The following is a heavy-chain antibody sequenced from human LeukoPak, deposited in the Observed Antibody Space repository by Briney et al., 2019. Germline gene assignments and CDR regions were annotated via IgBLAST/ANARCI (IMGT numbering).Heavy chain of an antibody. J-gene: IGHJ4*02. CDR3: AKDLDCSGGTCHKAFDC. V-gene: IGHV3-30*02. CDR1: GFTLSTYG. CDR2: IRYDGSDK. Sequence: PGGSLRLSCVAPGFTLSTYGMHWARQAPGKGLEWVAFIRYDGSDKFYGDSVKGRFTTSRDNSKNTLYLQMSRLRVEDTAVYYCAKDLDCSGGTCHKAFDCWGQGTLVTVSS. D-gene: IGHD2-15*01.